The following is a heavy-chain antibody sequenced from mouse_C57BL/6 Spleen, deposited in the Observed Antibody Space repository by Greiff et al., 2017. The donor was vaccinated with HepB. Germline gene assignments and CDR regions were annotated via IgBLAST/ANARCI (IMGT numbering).Heavy chain of an antibody. CDR1: GYTFTSYT. CDR3: ARGDGYYAMDY. CDR2: INPSSGYT. D-gene: IGHD2-3*01. V-gene: IGHV1-4*01. Sequence: LVESGAELARPGASVKMSCKASGYTFTSYTMHWVKQRPGQGLEWIGYINPSSGYTKYNQKFKDKATLTADKSSSTAYMQLSSLTSEDSAVYYCARGDGYYAMDYWGQGTSVTVSS. J-gene: IGHJ4*01.